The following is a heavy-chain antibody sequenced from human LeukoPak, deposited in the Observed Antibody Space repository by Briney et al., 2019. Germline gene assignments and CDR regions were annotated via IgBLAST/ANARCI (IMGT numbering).Heavy chain of an antibody. CDR1: GGSISSYY. D-gene: IGHD6-13*01. Sequence: SETLSLTCTVSGGSISSYYWSWIRQAAGKGLEWIGRIYTSGSTNYNPSLKSRVTISVDKSKNQFSLKLSSVTAADTAVYYCARVAAAGTAPDYWGQGTLVTVSS. V-gene: IGHV4-4*07. CDR2: IYTSGST. J-gene: IGHJ4*02. CDR3: ARVAAAGTAPDY.